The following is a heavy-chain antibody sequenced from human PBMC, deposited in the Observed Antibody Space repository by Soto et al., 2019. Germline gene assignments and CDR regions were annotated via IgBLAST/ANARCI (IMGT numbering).Heavy chain of an antibody. CDR1: GGTFSSYA. J-gene: IGHJ5*02. CDR3: ARAVWDDILTGYFFDP. V-gene: IGHV1-69*13. CDR2: IIPIFGTA. D-gene: IGHD3-9*01. Sequence: ASVKVSCKASGGTFSSYAISWVRQAPGQGLEWMGGIIPIFGTANYTQKFQGRVTITADESTSTAYMELSSLRSEDTAVYYCARAVWDDILTGYFFDPWCQGPLVTVSS.